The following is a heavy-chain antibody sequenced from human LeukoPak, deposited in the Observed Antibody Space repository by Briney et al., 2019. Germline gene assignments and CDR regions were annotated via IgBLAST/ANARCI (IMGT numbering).Heavy chain of an antibody. CDR3: ARGLTNYYDSSGYYTKYNWFDP. CDR2: IHGDGIST. Sequence: GGSLRLSCAASGFTFSKYLMHWVRQAPGKGLVWVSRIHGDGISTTYADSVKGRFTISRDNAKNSLYLQMNSLRAEDTAVYYCARGLTNYYDSSGYYTKYNWFDPWGQGTLVTVSS. CDR1: GFTFSKYL. D-gene: IGHD3-22*01. V-gene: IGHV3-74*01. J-gene: IGHJ5*02.